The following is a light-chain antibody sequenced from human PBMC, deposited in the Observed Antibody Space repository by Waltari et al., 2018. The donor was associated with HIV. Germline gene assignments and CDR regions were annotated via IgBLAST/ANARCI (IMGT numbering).Light chain of an antibody. J-gene: IGKJ3*01. V-gene: IGKV3-11*01. Sequence: EIVLTQSPGTLSFSLGEGATLSCRPSQSVTTYFAWYQQKHGQPPRLLIFDASNRATGIPARFSGSGSGTDFTLTISSLEPEDFAIYYCQARHNWPPLFTFGPGTKVDMK. CDR1: QSVTTY. CDR2: DAS. CDR3: QARHNWPPLFT.